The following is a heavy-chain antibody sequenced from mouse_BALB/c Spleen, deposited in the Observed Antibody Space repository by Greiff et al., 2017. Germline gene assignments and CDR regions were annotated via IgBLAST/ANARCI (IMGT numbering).Heavy chain of an antibody. CDR3: ARDRNYDYDVYAMDY. CDR2: IRNKANGYTT. J-gene: IGHJ4*01. D-gene: IGHD2-4*01. Sequence: EVKLMESGGGLVQPGGSLRLSCATSGFTFTDYYMSWVRQPPGKALEWLGFIRNKANGYTTEYSASVKGRFTISRDNSQSILYLQMNTLRAEDSATYYSARDRNYDYDVYAMDYWGQGTSVTVSS. CDR1: GFTFTDYY. V-gene: IGHV7-3*02.